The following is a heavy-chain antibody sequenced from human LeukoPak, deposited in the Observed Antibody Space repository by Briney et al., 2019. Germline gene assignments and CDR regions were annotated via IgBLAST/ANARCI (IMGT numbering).Heavy chain of an antibody. J-gene: IGHJ4*02. V-gene: IGHV3-23*01. Sequence: GGSLRLSCAASGFTVSSNYMSWVRQAPGKGLEWVSAISGSGGRTYSADSVKGRFTISRDNSKNTPYLQMNSLRAEDTAVYYCAKEKYSSGFFDYWGQGTLVTVSS. CDR3: AKEKYSSGFFDY. D-gene: IGHD6-19*01. CDR2: ISGSGGRT. CDR1: GFTVSSNY.